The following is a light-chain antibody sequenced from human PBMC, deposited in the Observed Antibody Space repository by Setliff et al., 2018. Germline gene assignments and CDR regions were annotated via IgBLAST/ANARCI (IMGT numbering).Light chain of an antibody. V-gene: IGLV2-14*03. J-gene: IGLJ1*01. Sequence: QSALTQPASVSGSPGQSITISCTGTSSDVGTYNYVSWYQQHPGKAPKLVIYDVSKRPSGVSNRFSGSKSGNTASLTISGLQAEDEADYYCSSYTSSRTFVFGSGTKVTVL. CDR3: SSYTSSRTFV. CDR2: DVS. CDR1: SSDVGTYNY.